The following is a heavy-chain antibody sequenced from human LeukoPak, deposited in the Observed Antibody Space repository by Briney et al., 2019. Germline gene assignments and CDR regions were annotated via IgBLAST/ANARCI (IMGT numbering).Heavy chain of an antibody. CDR2: ISWNSGSI. V-gene: IGHV3-9*01. D-gene: IGHD2-2*01. J-gene: IGHJ5*02. CDR1: GGSISSGGYS. CDR3: AKAHCSSTSCYPTHDWFDP. Sequence: LSLTCAVSGGSISSGGYSWSWIRQPPGTGLEWVSGISWNSGSIGYADSVKGRFTISRDNAKNSLYLQMNSLRAEDTALYYCAKAHCSSTSCYPTHDWFDPWGQGTLVTVSS.